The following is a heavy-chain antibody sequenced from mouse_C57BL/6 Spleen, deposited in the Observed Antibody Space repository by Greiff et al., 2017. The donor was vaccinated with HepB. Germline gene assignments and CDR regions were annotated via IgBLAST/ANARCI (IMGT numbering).Heavy chain of an antibody. Sequence: QVQLQQSGAELVKPGASVKLSCKASGYTFTSYWMHWVKQRPGQGLEWIGMIHPNSGSTNYNEKFKSKATLTVDKSSSTAYMQLSSLTSEDSAVYYCAYSSGYVWFAYWGQGTLVTVSA. D-gene: IGHD3-2*02. CDR1: GYTFTSYW. CDR3: AYSSGYVWFAY. V-gene: IGHV1-64*01. CDR2: IHPNSGST. J-gene: IGHJ3*01.